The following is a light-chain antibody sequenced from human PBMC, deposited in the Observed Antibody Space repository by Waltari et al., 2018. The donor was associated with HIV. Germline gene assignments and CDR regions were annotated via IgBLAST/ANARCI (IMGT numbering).Light chain of an antibody. V-gene: IGLV6-57*04. CDR3: QSYFASNDVI. CDR2: ENN. J-gene: IGLJ2*01. CDR1: RGRIDSTY. Sequence: NFMLTQPQSVSESPGKPVTIYCPRSRGRIDSTYEPGHQQPPGGAPPTVIYENNQRPSGVPDRFSGSIDSSSNSASLTISGLKTDDEADYYCQSYFASNDVIFGGGTTLTVL.